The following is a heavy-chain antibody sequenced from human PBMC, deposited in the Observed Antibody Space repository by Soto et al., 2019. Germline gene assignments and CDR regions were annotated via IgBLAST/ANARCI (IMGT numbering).Heavy chain of an antibody. CDR3: ARSKYGYGYYYDGLDV. V-gene: IGHV1-3*01. CDR1: GYIFSNYA. J-gene: IGHJ6*02. D-gene: IGHD5-18*01. CDR2: INAGNGNT. Sequence: QVQLVQSGAEVKKPGASVKVSFKASGYIFSNYAIHWVRQAPGQRLEWMGWINAGNGNTKYSQKLQDRATITRDTSASTAYMELSSLSSEETAVYYCARSKYGYGYYYDGLDVWGQGTTVTVSS.